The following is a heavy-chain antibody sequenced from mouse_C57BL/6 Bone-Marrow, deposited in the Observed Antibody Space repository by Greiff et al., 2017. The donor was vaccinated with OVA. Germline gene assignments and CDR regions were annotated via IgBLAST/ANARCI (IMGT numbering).Heavy chain of an antibody. CDR2: IDPENGDT. V-gene: IGHV14-4*01. J-gene: IGHJ3*01. CDR1: GFNIKDDY. Sequence: EVQLVESGAELVRPGASVKLSCTASGFNIKDDYMHWVKQRPEQGLEWIGWIDPENGDTEYASKFQGKATITADTSSNTAYLQLSSLTSEDTAVYYCTTTTVVAPYWGQGTLVTVSA. CDR3: TTTTVVAPY. D-gene: IGHD1-1*01.